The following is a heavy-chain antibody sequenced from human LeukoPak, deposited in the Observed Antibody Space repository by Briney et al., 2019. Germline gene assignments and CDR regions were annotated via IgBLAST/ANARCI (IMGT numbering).Heavy chain of an antibody. D-gene: IGHD3-22*01. CDR2: ISSSGSTI. J-gene: IGHJ3*02. CDR3: ARAPTDSSGYEGPFDAFDI. Sequence: GGSLRLSCAASGFMFSRHWMSWIRQAPGKGLEWVSYISSSGSTIYYADSVKGRFTISRDNAKNSLSLQMNSLRAEDTAVYYCARAPTDSSGYEGPFDAFDIWGQGTMVTVSS. V-gene: IGHV3-11*01. CDR1: GFMFSRHW.